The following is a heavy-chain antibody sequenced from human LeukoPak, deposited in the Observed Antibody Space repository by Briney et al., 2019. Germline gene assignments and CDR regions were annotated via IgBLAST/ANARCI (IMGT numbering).Heavy chain of an antibody. CDR2: ITDGADT. V-gene: IGHV3-13*01. D-gene: IGHD2-21*02. J-gene: IGHJ6*02. Sequence: GRSLRLSCAASGFPFGSYAMTWVRQAPGKGLESVSVITDGADTYYADSVKGRFTISRQNGKNSLYLQMNSLSIGDTAVYYCARATEGWDVWGQGTTVTVSS. CDR3: ARATEGWDV. CDR1: GFPFGSYA.